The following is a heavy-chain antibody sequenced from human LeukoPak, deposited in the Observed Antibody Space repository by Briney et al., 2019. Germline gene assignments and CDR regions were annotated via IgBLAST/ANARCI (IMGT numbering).Heavy chain of an antibody. CDR1: GYTFTSYD. CDR2: MNPNSGNT. V-gene: IGHV1-8*01. CDR3: ARGPSHLYYDILTGYYLYYYMDV. D-gene: IGHD3-9*01. Sequence: GASVKVSCKASGYTFTSYDINWVRQATGQGLEWMGWMNPNSGNTGYAQKFQGRVTMTRNTSISTAYMELSSLRSEDTAVYYCARGPSHLYYDILTGYYLYYYMDVWGKGTTVTISS. J-gene: IGHJ6*03.